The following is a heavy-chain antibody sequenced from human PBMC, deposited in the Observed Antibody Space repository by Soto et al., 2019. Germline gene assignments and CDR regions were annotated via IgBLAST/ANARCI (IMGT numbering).Heavy chain of an antibody. CDR2: ISGDGRFT. V-gene: IGHV3-74*01. J-gene: IGHJ4*02. CDR3: ATVGGGWRNFEH. Sequence: GGSLRLSCGASGFTFNNYSMHWARQAPGAGLVWVSRISGDGRFTRFADSVKGRFTISRDNAKNTLHLQMDSLRVEDKAVYYCATVGGGWRNFEHCGQGVLDSVS. D-gene: IGHD2-21*01. CDR1: GFTFNNYS.